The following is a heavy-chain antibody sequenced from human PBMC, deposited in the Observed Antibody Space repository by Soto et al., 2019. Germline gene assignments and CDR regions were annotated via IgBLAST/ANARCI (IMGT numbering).Heavy chain of an antibody. CDR1: GGSISSGDYY. V-gene: IGHV4-30-4*01. J-gene: IGHJ6*02. CDR3: ARDRIAAAGFYRLYYYYGMDV. CDR2: IYYSGST. D-gene: IGHD6-13*01. Sequence: TSETLSLTCTVSGGSISSGDYYWSWIRQPPGKGLEWIGYIYYSGSTYYNPSLKSRVTISVDTSKNQFSLKLSSVTAADTAVYYCARDRIAAAGFYRLYYYYGMDVWGQGTTVTVSS.